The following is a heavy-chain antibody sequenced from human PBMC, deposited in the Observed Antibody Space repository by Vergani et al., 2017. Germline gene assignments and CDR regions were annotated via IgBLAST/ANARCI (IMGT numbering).Heavy chain of an antibody. CDR2: ISSSGSTI. D-gene: IGHD3-3*01. V-gene: IGHV3-48*03. J-gene: IGHJ4*02. Sequence: EVQLVESGGGLVQPGGSLRLSCAASGFTFSSYDMNWVRQAPGRGLEWVSYISSSGSTIYYADSVKGRFTISRDNAKNSLYLQMNSLRAEDTAVDYCARVPDFWNVYCTEFDYWGQGTLVTVSS. CDR1: GFTFSSYD. CDR3: ARVPDFWNVYCTEFDY.